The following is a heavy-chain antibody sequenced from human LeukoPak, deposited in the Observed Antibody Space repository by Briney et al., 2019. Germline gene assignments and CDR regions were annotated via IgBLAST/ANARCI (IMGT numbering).Heavy chain of an antibody. Sequence: PSETLSLTCSVSGYSISSGYYWGWIRQPPGKGLEWIGSIYHSGNTYYNPSLKSRVTISVDTSKNQFSLKLSSVTAADTAVYYCARGGYCSGGSCYSAPIDYWGQGTLVTVSS. J-gene: IGHJ4*02. CDR3: ARGGYCSGGSCYSAPIDY. CDR2: IYHSGNT. CDR1: GYSISSGYY. D-gene: IGHD2-15*01. V-gene: IGHV4-38-2*02.